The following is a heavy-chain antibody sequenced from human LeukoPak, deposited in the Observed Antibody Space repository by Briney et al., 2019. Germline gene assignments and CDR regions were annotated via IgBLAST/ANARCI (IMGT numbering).Heavy chain of an antibody. CDR2: MNPNSGNT. CDR1: GYTFTSYD. J-gene: IGHJ6*02. CDR3: ARGGSGYTIFGVVIGYYGMDV. V-gene: IGHV1-8*01. Sequence: ASVKVSCKASGYTFTSYDINWVRQATGQGLEWMGWMNPNSGNTGYAQKFQDRVTMTRNTSISTAYMELSSLRSEDTAVYYCARGGSGYTIFGVVIGYYGMDVWGQGTTVTVSS. D-gene: IGHD3-3*01.